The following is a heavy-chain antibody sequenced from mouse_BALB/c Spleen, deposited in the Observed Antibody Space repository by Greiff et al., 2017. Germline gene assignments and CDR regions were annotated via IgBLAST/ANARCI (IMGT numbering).Heavy chain of an antibody. D-gene: IGHD2-4*01. CDR2: IWSGGST. CDR3: ARNRGDYARAWFAY. V-gene: IGHV2-2*02. CDR1: GFSLTSYG. J-gene: IGHJ3*01. Sequence: VQLQQSGPGLVQPSQSLSITCTVSGFSLTSYGVHWVRQSPGKGLEWLGVIWSGGSTDYNAAFISRLSISKDNSKSKVFFKMNSLQANDTAIYYCARNRGDYARAWFAYWGQGTLVTVSA.